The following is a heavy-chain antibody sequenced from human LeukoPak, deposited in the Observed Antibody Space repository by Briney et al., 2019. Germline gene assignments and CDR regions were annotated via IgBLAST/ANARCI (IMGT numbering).Heavy chain of an antibody. CDR2: IYYSGST. V-gene: IGHV4-59*01. CDR1: GGSISSYY. Sequence: SETLSLTCTVSGGSISSYYWSWIRQPPGKGLEWIGYIYYSGSTNYNPSLKSRVTISVDTSKNQFSLKLSSVTAADTAVYYCARARYRRAFDIWGQGAMVTVSS. CDR3: ARARYRRAFDI. J-gene: IGHJ3*02. D-gene: IGHD1-26*01.